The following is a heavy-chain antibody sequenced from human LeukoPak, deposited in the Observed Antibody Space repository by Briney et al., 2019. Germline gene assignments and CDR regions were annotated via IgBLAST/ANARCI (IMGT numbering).Heavy chain of an antibody. CDR3: ASSPNWGGWFDP. CDR1: GGSISSGDYY. V-gene: IGHV4-30-4*01. Sequence: PSETLSLTCTVSGGSISSGDYYWSWIRQPPGKGLEWIGYIYYSGSTYYNPSLKSRVTISVDTSKNQFSLKLSSVTAADTAVYYCASSPNWGGWFDPWGQGTLVTVSS. D-gene: IGHD7-27*01. J-gene: IGHJ5*02. CDR2: IYYSGST.